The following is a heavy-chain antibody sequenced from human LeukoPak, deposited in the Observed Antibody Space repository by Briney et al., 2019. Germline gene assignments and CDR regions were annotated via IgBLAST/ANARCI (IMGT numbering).Heavy chain of an antibody. V-gene: IGHV3-7*03. CDR3: ARDGGYCSSTSCLYYYYGMDV. Sequence: GGSLRLSCVVSGFTVSNNYMSWVRQAPGKGLEWVANIKQDGSEKYYVDSVKGRFTISRDNAKNSLYLQMNSLRAEDTAVYYCARDGGYCSSTSCLYYYYGMDVWGQGTTVTVSS. CDR1: GFTVSNNY. D-gene: IGHD2-2*01. J-gene: IGHJ6*02. CDR2: IKQDGSEK.